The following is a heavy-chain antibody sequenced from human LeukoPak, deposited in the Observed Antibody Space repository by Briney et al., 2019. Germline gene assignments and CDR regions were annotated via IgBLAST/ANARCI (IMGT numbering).Heavy chain of an antibody. CDR3: ARGLDNYDYKFDH. J-gene: IGHJ4*02. Sequence: PGGSLRLSCAGSGFTFSRNSMNWVRQAPGKGLEWVSSISSSSSYIYYADSVKGRFTISRDNAENSLYLQMNSLRAEDTAVYYCARGLDNYDYKFDHWGQGTLVTVSS. D-gene: IGHD3-16*01. CDR2: ISSSSSYI. V-gene: IGHV3-21*06. CDR1: GFTFSRNS.